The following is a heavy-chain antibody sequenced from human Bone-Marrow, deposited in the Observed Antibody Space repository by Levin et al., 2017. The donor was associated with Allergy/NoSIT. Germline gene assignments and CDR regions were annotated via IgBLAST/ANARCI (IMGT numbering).Heavy chain of an antibody. V-gene: IGHV4-39*01. CDR2: ISYAGTT. D-gene: IGHD6-19*01. CDR1: GGSISSTNYY. CDR3: ATHVVDSSGWRDAFDG. J-gene: IGHJ3*01. Sequence: SETLSLTCIVTGGSISSTNYYWDWIRQPPGKGLEWFGSISYAGTTYYNPSLMRRVTIFLDTSKNQFSLRLNSVTAADTAVYYCATHVVDSSGWRDAFDGWGQGTAVTVSS.